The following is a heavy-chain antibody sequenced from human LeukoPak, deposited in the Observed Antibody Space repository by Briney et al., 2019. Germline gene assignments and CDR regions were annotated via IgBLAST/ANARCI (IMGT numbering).Heavy chain of an antibody. Sequence: GGSLRLSCVASGFTFINYAMSWVRQAPGKGLEWVSYISGSGTTINYEDSVKGRFTISRDNAKNPLYLQMNSLRAEDTAVYYCARESGLGVISPYFDYWGQGTLVTVSS. V-gene: IGHV3-48*03. CDR3: ARESGLGVISPYFDY. CDR2: ISGSGTTI. CDR1: GFTFINYA. D-gene: IGHD3/OR15-3a*01. J-gene: IGHJ4*02.